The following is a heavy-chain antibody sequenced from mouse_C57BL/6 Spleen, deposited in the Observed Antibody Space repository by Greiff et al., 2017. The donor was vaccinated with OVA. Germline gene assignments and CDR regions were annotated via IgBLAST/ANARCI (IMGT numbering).Heavy chain of an antibody. Sequence: DVQLQESGPGLVKPSQSLSLTCSVTGYSITSGYYWNCIRQFPGNTLEWLGYISYDGSNNYNPSLNNRIPFPRDPSKNQFYLKLNSVTTEDTSTYYCARVHTTDYAMDYGGQGTSVTVSS. V-gene: IGHV3-6*01. CDR2: ISYDGSN. CDR1: GYSITSGYY. J-gene: IGHJ4*01. CDR3: ARVHTTDYAMDY. D-gene: IGHD1-1*01.